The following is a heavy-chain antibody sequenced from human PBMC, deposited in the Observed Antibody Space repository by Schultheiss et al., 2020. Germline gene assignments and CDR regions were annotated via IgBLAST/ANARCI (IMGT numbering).Heavy chain of an antibody. V-gene: IGHV3-74*01. D-gene: IGHD1-26*01. CDR3: ASWGRVGAIGY. CDR1: GFTFSSYW. J-gene: IGHJ4*02. Sequence: GGSLRLSCAASGFTFSSYWMHWVRKAPGMGLVWVSRINSDGSSTSYADSVKGRFTISRDNSKNTLYLQMNSLRAEDTAVYYCASWGRVGAIGYWGQGTLVNVSS. CDR2: INSDGSST.